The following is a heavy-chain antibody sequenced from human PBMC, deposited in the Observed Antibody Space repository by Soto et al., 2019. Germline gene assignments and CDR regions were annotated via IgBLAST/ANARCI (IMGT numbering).Heavy chain of an antibody. CDR1: GFTFSSYA. Sequence: EVQLLESGGGLIQPGGSLRLSCAASGFTFSSYAMSWVRQAPGKGLEWVSSISGSGGSTYYADSVKDRFTISRDSSKNTLYLQRNSLRAEDTAIYYRAKVFGRLGWGGGFDPWGQGTLVTVSS. CDR3: AKVFGRLGWGGGFDP. D-gene: IGHD3-3*01. V-gene: IGHV3-23*01. J-gene: IGHJ5*02. CDR2: ISGSGGST.